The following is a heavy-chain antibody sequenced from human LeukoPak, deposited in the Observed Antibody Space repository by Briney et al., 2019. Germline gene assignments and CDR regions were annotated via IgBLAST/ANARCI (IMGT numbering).Heavy chain of an antibody. V-gene: IGHV1-46*01. CDR1: GYTFTSYY. D-gene: IGHD5-18*01. J-gene: IGHJ6*03. Sequence: ASVKVSCKASGYTFTSYYMHWVRQAPGQGLEWMGIINPSGGSTSYAQKFQGRVTITTDESTSTAYMELSSLRSEDTAVYYCARDRYSYGQNYYYYYMDVWGKGTTVTVSS. CDR3: ARDRYSYGQNYYYYYMDV. CDR2: INPSGGST.